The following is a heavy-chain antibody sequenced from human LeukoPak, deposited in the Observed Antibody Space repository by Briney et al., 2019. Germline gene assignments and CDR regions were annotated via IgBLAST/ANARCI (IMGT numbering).Heavy chain of an antibody. CDR2: IDYSGST. J-gene: IGHJ6*02. Sequence: PSETLSLTCTVSGGSISSYYWSWIRQPPGKGLEWIGYIDYSGSTNYNPSLKSRVTISVDTSKNQFSLKLSSVTAADTAVYYCARDRPGYSYGSGDYYYGMDVWGQGTTVTVSS. D-gene: IGHD5-18*01. CDR3: ARDRPGYSYGSGDYYYGMDV. CDR1: GGSISSYY. V-gene: IGHV4-59*01.